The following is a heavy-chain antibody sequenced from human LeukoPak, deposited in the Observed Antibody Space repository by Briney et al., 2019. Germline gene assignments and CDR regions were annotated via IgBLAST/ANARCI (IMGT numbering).Heavy chain of an antibody. CDR1: GGSISSSSYY. CDR2: IYYSGST. Sequence: PSETLSLTWTVSGGSISSSSYYWGWIRQPPGKGLEWIGSIYYSGSTYYNPSLKSRVTISVDTSKNQFSLKLSSVTAADTAVYYCARRGGYYDFWSGDYYYGMDVWGQGTTVTVSS. D-gene: IGHD3-3*01. CDR3: ARRGGYYDFWSGDYYYGMDV. V-gene: IGHV4-39*01. J-gene: IGHJ6*02.